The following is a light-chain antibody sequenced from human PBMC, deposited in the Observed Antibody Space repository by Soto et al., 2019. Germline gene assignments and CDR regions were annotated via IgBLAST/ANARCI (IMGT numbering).Light chain of an antibody. CDR3: HQRQSWPRT. CDR1: QYVGSR. V-gene: IGKV3-11*01. J-gene: IGKJ1*01. CDR2: YMS. Sequence: EIVLPQSPATLSSSPGETATLSCRASQYVGSRLAWYQHKPGQAPRLLIYYMSKRATGIPARFSGSGSGTDFTLTTGSLAPDDFAIYYCHQRQSWPRTFGQGTKVEIK.